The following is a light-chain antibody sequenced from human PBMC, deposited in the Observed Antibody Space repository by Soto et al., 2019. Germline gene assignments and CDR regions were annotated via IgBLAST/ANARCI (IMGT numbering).Light chain of an antibody. CDR1: RIISNN. CDR3: QQYNEGPPLT. CDR2: GAS. V-gene: IGKV3-15*01. J-gene: IGKJ4*01. Sequence: IVMTQSPATLSASPWERATLSCRASRIISNNVAWYKQKPCQAPRRLLYGASTSATGIPARCSASGYGTAFNLTISRLQSEDFAGYLCQQYNEGPPLTFGGGTKVEI.